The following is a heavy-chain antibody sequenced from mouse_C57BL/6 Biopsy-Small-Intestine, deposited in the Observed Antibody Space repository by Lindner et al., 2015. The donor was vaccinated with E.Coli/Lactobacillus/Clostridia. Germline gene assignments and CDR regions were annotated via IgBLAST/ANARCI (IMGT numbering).Heavy chain of an antibody. CDR1: GYAFSSSW. CDR3: ARGDGSSPFAY. Sequence: VQLQESGPELVKPGASVKISCKASGYAFSSSWMNWVKQRPGKGLEWIGRIYPGDGDTNYNGKFKGKATLTADKPSSTAYMQLSSLTSEDSAVYFCARGDGSSPFAYWGQGTLVTVSA. V-gene: IGHV1-82*01. J-gene: IGHJ3*01. CDR2: IYPGDGDT. D-gene: IGHD1-1*01.